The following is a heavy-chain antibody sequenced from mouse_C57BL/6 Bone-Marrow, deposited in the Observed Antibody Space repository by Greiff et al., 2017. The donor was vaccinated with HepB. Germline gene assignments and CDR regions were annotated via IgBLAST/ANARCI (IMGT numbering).Heavy chain of an antibody. CDR2: IYPGSGST. CDR3: ARSGYYAAWFAY. D-gene: IGHD2-3*01. J-gene: IGHJ3*01. Sequence: QVQLQQPGAELVKPGASVKMSCKASGYTFTSYWITWVKQRPGQGLEWIGDIYPGSGSTNYNEKFKSKATLTVDTSSSPAYMQLSSLTSEDSAVYYCARSGYYAAWFAYWGQGTLVTVSA. CDR1: GYTFTSYW. V-gene: IGHV1-55*01.